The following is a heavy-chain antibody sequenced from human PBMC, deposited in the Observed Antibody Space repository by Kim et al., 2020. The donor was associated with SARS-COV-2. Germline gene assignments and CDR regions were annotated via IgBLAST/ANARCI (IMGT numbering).Heavy chain of an antibody. V-gene: IGHV3-73*01. Sequence: GGSLRLSCAASGFTFSDSAMHWVRQASGKGLEWVGSIRSRANSYATTYAASVKGRITNSRADSKSTAYLQMNSLKIEDTAVYYCTRVPGTTLDFWDAFDFWGQGTMVTVSS. D-gene: IGHD1-1*01. CDR3: TRVPGTTLDFWDAFDF. J-gene: IGHJ3*01. CDR2: IRSRANSYAT. CDR1: GFTFSDSA.